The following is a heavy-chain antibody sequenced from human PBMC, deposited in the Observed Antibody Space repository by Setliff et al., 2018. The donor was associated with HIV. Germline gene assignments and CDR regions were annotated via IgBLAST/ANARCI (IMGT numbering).Heavy chain of an antibody. V-gene: IGHV3-7*03. CDR1: GFAFSTYA. Sequence: GGSLRLSCAASGFAFSTYAMSWVRQAPGKGLEWVANINQDASKKYYVDSVKGRFTISRDNGKNSLYLQMNSLRAEDTAVYYCASSGYNYGGYYMDVWGKGTTVTVSS. CDR3: ASSGYNYGGYYMDV. D-gene: IGHD5-18*01. J-gene: IGHJ6*03. CDR2: INQDASKK.